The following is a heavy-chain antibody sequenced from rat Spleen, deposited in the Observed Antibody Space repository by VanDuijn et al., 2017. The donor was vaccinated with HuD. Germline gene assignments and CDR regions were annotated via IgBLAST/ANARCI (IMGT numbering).Heavy chain of an antibody. D-gene: IGHD1-12*03. CDR1: GFTFSDYY. CDR2: ISFDGSST. Sequence: EVQLVESDGGLVQPGRSLKLSCAASGFTFSDYYMAWVRQAPTKGLEWVATISFDGSSTHYAETVKGRFTISRDNAKNTVDMPLSSLRSEDTAMYLCAREDYYYDGDYHVGWFAYWGQGTLVTVSS. CDR3: AREDYYYDGDYHVGWFAY. V-gene: IGHV5-7*01. J-gene: IGHJ3*01.